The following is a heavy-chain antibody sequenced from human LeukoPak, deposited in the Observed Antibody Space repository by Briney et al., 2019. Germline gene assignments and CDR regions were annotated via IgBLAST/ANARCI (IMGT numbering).Heavy chain of an antibody. V-gene: IGHV1-2*02. CDR1: GYTFTGYY. CDR3: ARAYQADSRTGPYYYFDY. CDR2: INPNSGGT. D-gene: IGHD3-22*01. J-gene: IGHJ4*02. Sequence: GASVKVSCKASGYTFTGYYMHWVRQAPGQGLEWMGWINPNSGGTNYAQKFQGRVTMTRDTSISTAYMELSRLRSDDTAVYYCARAYQADSRTGPYYYFDYWGQGTLVTVSS.